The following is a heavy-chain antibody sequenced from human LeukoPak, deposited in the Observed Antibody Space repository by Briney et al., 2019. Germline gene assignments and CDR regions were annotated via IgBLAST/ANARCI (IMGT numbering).Heavy chain of an antibody. CDR3: AKDKGLYYFDY. CDR2: ISGTSGST. J-gene: IGHJ4*02. CDR1: GFTFSSYA. Sequence: PGGSLRRSCAASGFTFSSYAMSWVRQAPGKGLEWVSAISGTSGSTYNADSVKGRFTISRDNSKNTVYLQMNSLRAEDTAVYYCAKDKGLYYFDYWGQGTLVTVSS. V-gene: IGHV3-23*01.